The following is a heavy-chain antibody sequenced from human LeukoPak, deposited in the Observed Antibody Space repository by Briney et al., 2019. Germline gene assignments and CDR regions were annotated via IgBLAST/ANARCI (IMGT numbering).Heavy chain of an antibody. Sequence: GRSLRLSCTASGFTFGDYAMSWVRQAPGKGLEWVGFIRSKAYGGTTEYAASVKGRFTISRDDSKSIAYLQMNSLKTEDTAVYYCTSPWASDYGDHYRFDYWGQGTLVTVSS. J-gene: IGHJ4*02. V-gene: IGHV3-49*04. CDR3: TSPWASDYGDHYRFDY. D-gene: IGHD4-17*01. CDR2: IRSKAYGGTT. CDR1: GFTFGDYA.